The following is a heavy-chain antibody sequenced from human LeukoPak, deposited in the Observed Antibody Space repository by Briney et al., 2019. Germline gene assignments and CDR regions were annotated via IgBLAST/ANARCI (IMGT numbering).Heavy chain of an antibody. CDR2: ISTSRSYI. CDR1: GVTFSGYS. CDR3: AREYSGYGDFDY. Sequence: GGSLRLSCAASGVTFSGYSMNWVRRAPGMGLEWVSSISTSRSYIYYADSMKGRFTISRDNAKNSLYLQMNRLRAEDTAVYYCAREYSGYGDFDYWGQGTLVTVSS. V-gene: IGHV3-21*01. D-gene: IGHD5-12*01. J-gene: IGHJ4*02.